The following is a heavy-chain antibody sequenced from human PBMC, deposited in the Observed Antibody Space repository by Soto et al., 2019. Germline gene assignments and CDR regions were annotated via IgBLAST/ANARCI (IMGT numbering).Heavy chain of an antibody. V-gene: IGHV1-69*06. J-gene: IGHJ5*02. D-gene: IGHD3-10*01. CDR1: GGTFSSYA. CDR2: IIPIFGTA. CDR3: ESLWYYYGSGSYYT. Sequence: QVQLVQSGAEVKKPGSSVKVSCKASGGTFSSYAISWVRQAPGQGLEWMGGIIPIFGTANYAQKFQGRVTITADKSTSTAYMELSSLRSEDTAVYYCESLWYYYGSGSYYTWGQATLVTVSS.